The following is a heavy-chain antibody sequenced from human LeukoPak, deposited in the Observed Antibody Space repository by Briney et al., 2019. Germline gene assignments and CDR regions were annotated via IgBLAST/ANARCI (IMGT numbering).Heavy chain of an antibody. D-gene: IGHD2-21*02. CDR1: GGSISSYY. CDR2: IYYSGST. J-gene: IGHJ4*02. Sequence: SETLSLTCTVSGGSISSYYWSWIRQPPGKGLEWIGYIYYSGSTNYNPSLKSRVTISVDTSKNQFSLKLSSVTAADTAVYYCATFAYCGGDCYSGFDYWGQGTLVTVSS. CDR3: ATFAYCGGDCYSGFDY. V-gene: IGHV4-59*08.